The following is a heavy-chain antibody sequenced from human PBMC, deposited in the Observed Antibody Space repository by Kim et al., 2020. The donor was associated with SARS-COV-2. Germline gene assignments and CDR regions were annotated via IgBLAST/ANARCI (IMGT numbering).Heavy chain of an antibody. Sequence: GGSLRLSCAASGFTFSSYGMHWVRQAPGKGLEWVAVISYDGSNKYYADSVKGRFTISRDNSKNTLYLQMNSLRAEDTAVYYCARDRSRYCSGGSCYSFWFDPWGQGTLVTVSS. V-gene: IGHV3-33*05. CDR1: GFTFSSYG. CDR3: ARDRSRYCSGGSCYSFWFDP. CDR2: ISYDGSNK. J-gene: IGHJ5*02. D-gene: IGHD2-15*01.